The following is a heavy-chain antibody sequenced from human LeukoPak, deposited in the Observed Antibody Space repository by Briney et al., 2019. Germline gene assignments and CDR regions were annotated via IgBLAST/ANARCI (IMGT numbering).Heavy chain of an antibody. CDR2: ISGGGGST. V-gene: IGHV3-23*01. CDR3: AKDLVRYYGAGDTFDI. Sequence: GGSLRLSCVASGFTFSSYAMTWVRQAPGKGLEWVSTISGGGGSTYYADSVKGRFTISRDNSNNTLYLQMNSLRAEDTAIFYCAKDLVRYYGAGDTFDIWGQGTMVTVSS. J-gene: IGHJ3*02. CDR1: GFTFSSYA. D-gene: IGHD3-10*01.